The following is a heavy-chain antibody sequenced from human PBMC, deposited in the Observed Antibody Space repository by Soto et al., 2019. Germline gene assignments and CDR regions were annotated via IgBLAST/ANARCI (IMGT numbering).Heavy chain of an antibody. CDR1: GYTFTSYG. CDR2: IIPILGIA. V-gene: IGHV1-69*04. D-gene: IGHD3-10*01. CDR3: ARDHGTMVRGVGYYYYGMDV. Sequence: ASVKVSCKASGYTFTSYGSSWVRQAPGQGLEWMGRIIPILGIANYAQKFQGRVTITADKSTSTAYMELSSLRSEDTAVYYCARDHGTMVRGVGYYYYGMDVWGQGTTVTVSS. J-gene: IGHJ6*02.